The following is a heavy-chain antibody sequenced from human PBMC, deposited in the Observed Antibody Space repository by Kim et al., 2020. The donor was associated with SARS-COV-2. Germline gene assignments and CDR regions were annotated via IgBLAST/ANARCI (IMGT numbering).Heavy chain of an antibody. D-gene: IGHD1-26*01. CDR2: INPNSGGT. CDR1: GYTFTGYY. CDR3: ASLFLVGAKGSVVDY. V-gene: IGHV1-2*02. Sequence: ASVKVSCKASGYTFTGYYMHWVRQAPGQGLEWMGWINPNSGGTNYAQKFQGRVTMTRDTSISTAYMELSRLRSDDTAVYYCASLFLVGAKGSVVDYWGQGTLVTVSS. J-gene: IGHJ4*02.